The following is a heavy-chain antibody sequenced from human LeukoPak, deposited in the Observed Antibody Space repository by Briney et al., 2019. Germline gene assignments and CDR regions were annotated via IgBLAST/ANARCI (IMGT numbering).Heavy chain of an antibody. CDR3: ASSGNAGDDY. D-gene: IGHD3-10*01. Sequence: SQTLSLTCTVSGGSISSGGYYWSWIRQHPGKGLEWIGRIYTSGSTNYNPSLKSRVTMSVDTSKNQFSLKLSSVTAADTAVYYCASSGNAGDDYWGQGTLVTVSS. V-gene: IGHV4-61*02. CDR2: IYTSGST. CDR1: GGSISSGGYY. J-gene: IGHJ4*02.